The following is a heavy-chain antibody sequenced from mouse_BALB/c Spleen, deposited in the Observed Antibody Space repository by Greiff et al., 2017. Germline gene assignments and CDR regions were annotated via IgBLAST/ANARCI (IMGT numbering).Heavy chain of an antibody. CDR2: ISSGSSTI. J-gene: IGHJ4*01. V-gene: IGHV5-17*02. CDR3: ARSTAYYAMDY. Sequence: EVHLVESGGGLVQPGGSRKLSCAASGFTFSSFGMHWVRQAPEKGLEWVAYISSGSSTIYYADTVKGRFTISRDNPKNTLFLQMTSLRSEDTAMYYCARSTAYYAMDYWGQGTSVTVSS. CDR1: GFTFSSFG. D-gene: IGHD1-2*01.